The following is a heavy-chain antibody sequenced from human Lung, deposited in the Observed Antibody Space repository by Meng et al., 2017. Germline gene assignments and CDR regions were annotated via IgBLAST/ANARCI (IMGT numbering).Heavy chain of an antibody. CDR2: IKSKTDGETT. CDR3: QWLSTHPPDC. D-gene: IGHD3-22*01. V-gene: IGHV3-15*01. CDR1: GFTFSNAW. J-gene: IGHJ4*02. Sequence: VQLLGSGGGLGEPGGSLRLSCATSGFTFSNAWMSWVRQTPGKGLEWLGRIKSKTDGETTDYAAPVKGRFSISRDDAKNTLYLQMNSLKTEDTAVYYCQWLSTHPPDCWGQGTLVTVSS.